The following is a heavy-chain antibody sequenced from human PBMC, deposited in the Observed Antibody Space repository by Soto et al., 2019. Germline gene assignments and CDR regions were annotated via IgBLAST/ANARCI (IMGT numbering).Heavy chain of an antibody. J-gene: IGHJ5*02. V-gene: IGHV4-30-4*01. Sequence: PSETLSLTCTVSGGSISSGDYCWSWIRQPPGKGLEWIGYIYCSGSTYYNPSLKSRVTISVDTSKNQFSLKLSSVTAADTAVYYCARDYARYCSSTSCYAYGEFDPWGQGTLVTVSS. CDR1: GGSISSGDYC. CDR3: ARDYARYCSSTSCYAYGEFDP. D-gene: IGHD2-2*01. CDR2: IYCSGST.